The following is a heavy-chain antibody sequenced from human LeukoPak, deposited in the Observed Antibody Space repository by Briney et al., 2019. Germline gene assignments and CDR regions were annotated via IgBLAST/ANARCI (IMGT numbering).Heavy chain of an antibody. CDR2: ISWDGGST. J-gene: IGHJ6*03. CDR1: GFTFDDYA. V-gene: IGHV3-43D*04. D-gene: IGHD2-15*01. Sequence: QPGGSLRLSXAASGFTFDDYAMHWVRQAPGKGLEWVSLISWDGGSTYYADSVKGRFTISRDNSKNSLYLQMNSLRAEDTALYYCAKDGDCSGGSCYYYYYYYMDVWGRGTTVTVSS. CDR3: AKDGDCSGGSCYYYYYYYMDV.